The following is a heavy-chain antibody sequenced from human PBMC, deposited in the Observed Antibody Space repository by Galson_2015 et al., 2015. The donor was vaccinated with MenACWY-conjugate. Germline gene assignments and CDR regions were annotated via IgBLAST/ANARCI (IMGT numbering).Heavy chain of an antibody. V-gene: IGHV1-3*01. CDR2: INAGNGNT. J-gene: IGHJ6*03. CDR3: ASSPSLYSGSYPYYYYMDV. CDR1: GYTFTSYA. Sequence: SVKVSCKASGYTFTSYAMHWVRQAPGQRLEWMGWINAGNGNTKYSQKFQGRVTITRDTSASTAYMELSSLRSEDTAVYYCASSPSLYSGSYPYYYYMDVWGKGTTVTVSS. D-gene: IGHD1-26*01.